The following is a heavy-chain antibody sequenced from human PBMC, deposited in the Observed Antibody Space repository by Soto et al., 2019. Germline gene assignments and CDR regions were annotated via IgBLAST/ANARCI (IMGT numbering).Heavy chain of an antibody. CDR2: ISYDGSNK. D-gene: IGHD6-13*01. V-gene: IGHV3-30-3*01. CDR1: GFTFSSYA. Sequence: GGSLRLSCAASGFTFSSYAMHWVRQAPCKGLEWVAVISYDGSNKYYADSVKGRFTISRDNSKNTLYLQMNSLRAEDTAVYYCAKDVWAAGTNDAFDIWGERTMVTVS. CDR3: AKDVWAAGTNDAFDI. J-gene: IGHJ3*02.